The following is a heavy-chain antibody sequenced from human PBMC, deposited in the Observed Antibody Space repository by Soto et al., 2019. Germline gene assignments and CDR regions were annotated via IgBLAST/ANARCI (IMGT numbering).Heavy chain of an antibody. D-gene: IGHD5-18*01. CDR3: ARASNKRGYSYGPDY. Sequence: GSLRLSCAASGFTFSSNWMTWIRQPPGKGLEWIGEINHSGSTNCNPSLKSRVTISVDTSKNQLSLKLSSVTAADTAVYYCARASNKRGYSYGPDYWGQGTLVTVSS. J-gene: IGHJ4*02. CDR2: INHSGST. V-gene: IGHV4-34*01. CDR1: GFTFSSNW.